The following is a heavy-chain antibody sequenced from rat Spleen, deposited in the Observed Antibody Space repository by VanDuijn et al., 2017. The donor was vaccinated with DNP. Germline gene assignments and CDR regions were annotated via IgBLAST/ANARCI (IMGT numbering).Heavy chain of an antibody. CDR2: ISYSGST. D-gene: IGHD1-7*01. V-gene: IGHV3-1*01. J-gene: IGHJ2*01. CDR1: GYSITSNY. CDR3: ARWTRYFDY. Sequence: EVRLQESGPGLVQPSQSLSLTCSVTGYSITSNYWGWIRKFPGNKLEYIGHISYSGSTNYNPSLKSRLSITRDTSKNHFLLHLNSVTTEDTATYYCARWTRYFDYWGQVIMVTVSS.